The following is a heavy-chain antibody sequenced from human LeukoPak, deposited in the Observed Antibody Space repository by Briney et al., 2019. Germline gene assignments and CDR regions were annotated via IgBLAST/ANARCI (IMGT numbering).Heavy chain of an antibody. Sequence: SETLSLTCAVYGGSFSGYYWSWIRRPPGKGLEWIGEINHSGSTNYNPSLKSRVTISVDTSKSQFSLKMRSVTAADTAVYYCARRNRAIDAFDIWGQGTMVTVSS. CDR2: INHSGST. J-gene: IGHJ3*02. CDR3: ARRNRAIDAFDI. D-gene: IGHD2-2*02. V-gene: IGHV4-34*01. CDR1: GGSFSGYY.